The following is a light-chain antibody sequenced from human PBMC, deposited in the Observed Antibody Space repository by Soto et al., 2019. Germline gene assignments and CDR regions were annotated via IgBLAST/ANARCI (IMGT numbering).Light chain of an antibody. CDR3: SSYTSSSTPGVV. V-gene: IGLV2-14*01. CDR2: DVS. Sequence: QSVLTQPASVSGSPGQSITISCTGTSSDVGGYNYVSWYQQHPGKAPKLMIYDVSNRPSGVSIRFSGSKSGNTASLTISGLQAEDEADYYCSSYTSSSTPGVVFGGGTKLTVL. J-gene: IGLJ2*01. CDR1: SSDVGGYNY.